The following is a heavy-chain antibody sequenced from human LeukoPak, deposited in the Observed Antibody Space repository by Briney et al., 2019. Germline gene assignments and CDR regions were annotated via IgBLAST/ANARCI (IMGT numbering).Heavy chain of an antibody. Sequence: SETLSPTCTVSGGSISTYYWSWIRQPPGKGLEWIGYIYYSGSTNYNPSLKSRVTISVDTSKNQFSPKLTSVTAADTAVYFCANSGMTTAATRYYYYMDVWGEGTTVTVSS. D-gene: IGHD4-11*01. J-gene: IGHJ6*03. CDR1: GGSISTYY. CDR2: IYYSGST. V-gene: IGHV4-59*03. CDR3: ANSGMTTAATRYYYYMDV.